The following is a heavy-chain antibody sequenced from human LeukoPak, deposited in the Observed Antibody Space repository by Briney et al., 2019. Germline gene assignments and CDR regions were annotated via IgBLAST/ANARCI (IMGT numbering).Heavy chain of an antibody. CDR1: GFTFSTYG. Sequence: GGSLRLSCTASGFTFSTYGMHWVRQAPGRGLQWVAFIRYDGSNKYYADSVKGRFTISRDNSKNTLYLQMNSLRTEDTAVYYCAKDTTPPKAGFDPWGQGTLVTVSS. CDR2: IRYDGSNK. D-gene: IGHD1-14*01. CDR3: AKDTTPPKAGFDP. J-gene: IGHJ5*02. V-gene: IGHV3-30*02.